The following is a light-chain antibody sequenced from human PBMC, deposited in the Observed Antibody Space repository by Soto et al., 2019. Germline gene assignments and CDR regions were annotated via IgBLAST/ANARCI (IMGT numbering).Light chain of an antibody. CDR2: LNSDGSH. CDR3: QTWGSGIVV. J-gene: IGLJ2*01. CDR1: SGHSNYA. V-gene: IGLV4-69*01. Sequence: QLVLTQSPSASASLGASVKLTCTLSSGHSNYAIAWHQQQSEKGPRYLMKLNSDGSHSKGDGIPDRFSGSSSGAERYLTISRLQSDDEPDYSSQTWGSGIVVFGGGTKLTVL.